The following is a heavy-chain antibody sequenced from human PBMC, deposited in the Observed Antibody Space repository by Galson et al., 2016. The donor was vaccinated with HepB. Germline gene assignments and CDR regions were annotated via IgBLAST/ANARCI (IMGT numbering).Heavy chain of an antibody. CDR1: GFIFSNYA. V-gene: IGHV3-23*01. CDR2: ITGRGDSP. CDR3: VSPSGYCSSLSCPFDY. J-gene: IGHJ4*02. D-gene: IGHD2-2*01. Sequence: SLRLSCAASGFIFSNYAMSWVRQAPGKGLEWVSTITGRGDSPYYADSVKGRFTISRDNSQNTLFLQMHRLRVEDTAVYYCVSPSGYCSSLSCPFDYWGPGTLVSVSS.